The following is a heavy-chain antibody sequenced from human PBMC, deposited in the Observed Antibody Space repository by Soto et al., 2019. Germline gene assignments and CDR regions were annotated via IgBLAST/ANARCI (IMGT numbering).Heavy chain of an antibody. J-gene: IGHJ4*02. CDR2: IIPIFGTA. CDR1: GGTFSSYA. CDR3: ARAMVRPGFLDY. D-gene: IGHD3-10*01. Sequence: QVQLVQSGAEVKKPGSSVKVSCKASGGTFSSYAISWVRQAPGRGLEWMGGIIPIFGTANYAQKFQGRATSTADESTSPAYMELSSLRSEDTAVYDCARAMVRPGFLDYWGQVTLVTVSS. V-gene: IGHV1-69*12.